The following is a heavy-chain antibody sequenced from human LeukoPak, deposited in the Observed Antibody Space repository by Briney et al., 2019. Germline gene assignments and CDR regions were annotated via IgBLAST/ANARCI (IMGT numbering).Heavy chain of an antibody. CDR1: GGSISSGGYY. J-gene: IGHJ4*02. CDR3: ASSMVRGVITSIDY. V-gene: IGHV4-31*03. CDR2: IYYSGST. Sequence: SETLSLTCTVSGGSISSGGYYWSWIHQHPWKGLEWIGYIYYSGSTYYNPALKSRVTISEDTSKNQFSLKLSSVTAADTAVYYCASSMVRGVITSIDYWGQGTLVTVSS. D-gene: IGHD3-10*01.